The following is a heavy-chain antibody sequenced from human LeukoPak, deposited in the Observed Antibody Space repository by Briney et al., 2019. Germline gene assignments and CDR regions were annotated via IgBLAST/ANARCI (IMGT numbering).Heavy chain of an antibody. Sequence: SQTLSLTCAISGDSVSSNSAAWNWIRQSPSRGLEWLGRTYYRSKWYNDYAVSVKSRITINPDTSKNQFSLQLNSVTPEDTAVYHCARDSRASYSSSWYGGRAGFDIWGQGTMVTVSS. D-gene: IGHD6-13*01. J-gene: IGHJ3*02. CDR1: GDSVSSNSAA. CDR2: TYYRSKWYN. V-gene: IGHV6-1*01. CDR3: ARDSRASYSSSWYGGRAGFDI.